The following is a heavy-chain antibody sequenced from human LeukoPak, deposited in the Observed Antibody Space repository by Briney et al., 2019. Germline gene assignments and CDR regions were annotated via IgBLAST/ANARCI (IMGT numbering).Heavy chain of an antibody. J-gene: IGHJ4*02. CDR1: GFTFSSYW. D-gene: IGHD3-22*01. V-gene: IGHV3-7*01. CDR3: AREIMWYYDSSGYFHY. Sequence: GGSLRLSCAASGFTFSSYWTSWVRQAPGKGLEWVANIKQDGSEKYYVDSVKGRFTISRDNAKNSLYLQMNSLRAEDTAVYYCAREIMWYYDSSGYFHYWGQGTLVTVSS. CDR2: IKQDGSEK.